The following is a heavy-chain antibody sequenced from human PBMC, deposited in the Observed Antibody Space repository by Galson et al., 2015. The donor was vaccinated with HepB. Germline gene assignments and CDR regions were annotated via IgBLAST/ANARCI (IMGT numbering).Heavy chain of an antibody. CDR2: VISVFGTT. J-gene: IGHJ4*01. CDR1: GGTFRNYI. CDR3: VREISH. Sequence: SVKVSCKASGGTFRNYIINWVRQAPGEGLEWLGGVISVFGTTKYAQKFQGRIAITADASTNTACLALSSLKSEDTAVYYCVREISHWGHGTLVTVSS. V-gene: IGHV1-69*13.